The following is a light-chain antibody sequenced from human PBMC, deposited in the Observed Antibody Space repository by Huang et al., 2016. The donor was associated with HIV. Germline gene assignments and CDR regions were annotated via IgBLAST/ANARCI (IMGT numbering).Light chain of an antibody. CDR1: QSIRSD. CDR2: GAT. CDR3: QQYNNLPPMT. V-gene: IGKV3-15*01. J-gene: IGKJ1*01. Sequence: EIVMTQSPATLSVSPGERATHSCRASQSIRSDLAWYTQNTGQAPRRHIYGATTRATGIQARVRCSGSGTEFTLTNSALQSEDFAVYCCQQYNNLPPMTFGQGTKVEIK.